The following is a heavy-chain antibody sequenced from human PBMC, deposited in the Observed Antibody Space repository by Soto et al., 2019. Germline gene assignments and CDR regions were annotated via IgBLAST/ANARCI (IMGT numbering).Heavy chain of an antibody. Sequence: EVQLVESGGGLVKPGGSLRLSCAASGFTFSNAWMNWVRQAPGKGLEWVGRIKSKTDGGTTDYAAPVKGRFTISRDDSKITLYLQMNSLKTEDTAVYYCTTVKDYDFWSGYANYYGMDVWGQGTTVTVSS. D-gene: IGHD3-3*01. J-gene: IGHJ6*02. CDR1: GFTFSNAW. V-gene: IGHV3-15*07. CDR3: TTVKDYDFWSGYANYYGMDV. CDR2: IKSKTDGGTT.